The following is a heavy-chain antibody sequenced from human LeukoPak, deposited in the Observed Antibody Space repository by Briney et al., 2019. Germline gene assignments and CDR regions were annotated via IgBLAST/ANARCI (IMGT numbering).Heavy chain of an antibody. CDR3: ARDQDYAFDY. J-gene: IGHJ4*02. CDR1: GFTFSSYS. CDR2: ISSSSNTV. Sequence: PGGSLRLSCAVSGFTFSSYSMNWVRQAPGKGLEWVSYISSSSNTVSYADSVKGRFTISRDNAKNSLYLQMNSLRDEDAAVYYCARDQDYAFDYWGQGTLVTVSS. D-gene: IGHD3-16*01. V-gene: IGHV3-48*02.